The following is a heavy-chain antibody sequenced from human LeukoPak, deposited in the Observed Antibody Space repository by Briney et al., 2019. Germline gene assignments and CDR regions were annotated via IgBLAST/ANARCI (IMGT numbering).Heavy chain of an antibody. CDR2: IYSSGST. CDR1: GGSLSSYY. V-gene: IGHV4-59*01. Sequence: PSETLSLTCTVSGGSLSSYYWSWIRQPPGKGLEWIGYIYSSGSTNYNPSLKSRVTISVDTSKNQFSLKLSSVTAADTAVYYCASSRSGGFWSGYSSYNWFDPWGQGTPVTVSS. CDR3: ASSRSGGFWSGYSSYNWFDP. D-gene: IGHD3-3*01. J-gene: IGHJ5*02.